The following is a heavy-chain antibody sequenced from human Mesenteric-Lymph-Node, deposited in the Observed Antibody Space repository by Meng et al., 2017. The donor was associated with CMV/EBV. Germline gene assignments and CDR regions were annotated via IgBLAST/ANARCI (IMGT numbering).Heavy chain of an antibody. CDR2: INPNSGDT. V-gene: IGHV1-2*02. CDR3: AREGYCSSTSCYGWFDP. J-gene: IGHJ5*02. D-gene: IGHD2-2*01. Sequence: ASVKVSCKASGYSFTSNDINWERQATGQGLEWMGWINPNSGDTSYAQKLQGRVTMTRDTSISTAYMELSRLRSDDTAMYYCAREGYCSSTSCYGWFDPWGQGTLVTVSS. CDR1: GYSFTSND.